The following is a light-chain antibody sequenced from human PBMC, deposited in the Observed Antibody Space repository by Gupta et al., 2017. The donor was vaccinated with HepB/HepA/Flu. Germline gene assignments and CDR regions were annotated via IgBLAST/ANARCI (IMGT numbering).Light chain of an antibody. Sequence: QSVLTQPPSASATPGQRVVISCSGSSSNIGENYVYWYQQFPGTAPKGLSFRDTQRPSGVPDRFSGSKSGTSASLAISGLRTEDEANYYCASWDDSLSGAVFGGGTKVTVL. CDR3: ASWDDSLSGAV. V-gene: IGLV1-47*01. J-gene: IGLJ2*01. CDR1: SSNIGENY. CDR2: RDT.